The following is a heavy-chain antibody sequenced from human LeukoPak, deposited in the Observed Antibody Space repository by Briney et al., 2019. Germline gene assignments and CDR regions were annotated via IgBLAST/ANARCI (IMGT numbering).Heavy chain of an antibody. J-gene: IGHJ4*02. CDR1: GFTFSSYA. CDR2: ISGSGGNT. CDR3: AKVSWANYFDY. V-gene: IGHV3-23*01. Sequence: GGSLRLSCAASGFTFSSYAMSWVRQAPVKGLEWVSAISGSGGNTNYADSVRGRFTISRDNSKNTLYLQMNSLRAEDTAIYYCAKVSWANYFDYWGQGTLVTVSS. D-gene: IGHD6-13*01.